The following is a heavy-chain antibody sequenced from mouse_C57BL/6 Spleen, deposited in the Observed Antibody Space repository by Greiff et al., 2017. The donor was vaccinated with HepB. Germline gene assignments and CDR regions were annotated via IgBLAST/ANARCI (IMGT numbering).Heavy chain of an antibody. CDR1: GYTFTSYG. CDR3: TIITAVVATGDY. Sequence: QVQLKESGAELARPGASVKLSCKASGYTFTSYGISWVKQRTGQGLEWIGEIYPRSGNTYYNEKFKGKATLTADKSSSTAYMELRSLSSEDSAVYCCTIITAVVATGDYWGQGTTLTVSS. V-gene: IGHV1-81*01. CDR2: IYPRSGNT. D-gene: IGHD1-1*01. J-gene: IGHJ2*01.